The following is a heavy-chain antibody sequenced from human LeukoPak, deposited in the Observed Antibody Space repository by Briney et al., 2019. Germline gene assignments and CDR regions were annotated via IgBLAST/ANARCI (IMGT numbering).Heavy chain of an antibody. Sequence: GASVKVSCKASGGTFGSYAISWVRQAPGQGLEWMGRIIPIFGTANYAQKFQGRVTITADESTSTAYMELSSLRSEDTAVYYCARDSRSIRGAPDYYMDVWGKGTTVTVSS. CDR3: ARDSRSIRGAPDYYMDV. CDR1: GGTFGSYA. CDR2: IIPIFGTA. D-gene: IGHD3-10*01. J-gene: IGHJ6*03. V-gene: IGHV1-69*13.